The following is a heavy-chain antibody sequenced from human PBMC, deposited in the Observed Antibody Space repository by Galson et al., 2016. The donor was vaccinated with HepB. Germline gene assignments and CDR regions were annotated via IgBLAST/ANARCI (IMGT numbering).Heavy chain of an antibody. Sequence: LRLSCAASGFTFRSYWMHWVRQAPGKGLEWVSYIGSRSSPIHYADSVKGRFTISRDNAKDSLYLQMNSLRDEDTAVYDCARVDEGYYYLIDYWGQGTLVTVSS. J-gene: IGHJ4*02. D-gene: IGHD3-22*01. CDR3: ARVDEGYYYLIDY. CDR2: IGSRSSPI. V-gene: IGHV3-48*02. CDR1: GFTFRSYW.